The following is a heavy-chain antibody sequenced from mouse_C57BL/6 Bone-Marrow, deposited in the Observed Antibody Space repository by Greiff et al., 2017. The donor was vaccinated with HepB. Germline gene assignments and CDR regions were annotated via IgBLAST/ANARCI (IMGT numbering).Heavy chain of an antibody. D-gene: IGHD3-2*02. CDR2: IDPENGDT. J-gene: IGHJ2*01. Sequence: VQLQQSGAELVRPGASVKLSCTASGFNIKDDYMHWVKQRPEQGLEWIGWIDPENGDTEYASKFQGKATIIADTSSNTAYLQLSSLTSEDTAVYYGTTWQATFFYYFDYWGQGTTLTVSS. V-gene: IGHV14-4*01. CDR1: GFNIKDDY. CDR3: TTWQATFFYYFDY.